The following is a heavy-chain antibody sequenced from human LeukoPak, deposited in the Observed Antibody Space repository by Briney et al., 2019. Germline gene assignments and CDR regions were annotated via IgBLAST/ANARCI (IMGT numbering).Heavy chain of an antibody. J-gene: IGHJ6*02. V-gene: IGHV3-23*01. D-gene: IGHD3-10*01. CDR2: ISGSGGST. CDR1: GFTFSSYA. Sequence: QPGGSLRLSCAASGFTFSSYAMSWVRQAPGKGLEWVSAISGSGGSTYYADSVKGRFTISRDNSKNTLYLQMNSLRAEDTAVYYCAKDHHIMRFGELWSWDYYYGMDVWGQGTTVTVSS. CDR3: AKDHHIMRFGELWSWDYYYGMDV.